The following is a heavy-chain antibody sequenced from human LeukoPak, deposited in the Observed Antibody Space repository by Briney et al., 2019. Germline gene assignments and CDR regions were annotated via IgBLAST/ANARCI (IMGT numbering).Heavy chain of an antibody. CDR3: ATEIGRSSSWYLYY. CDR1: GASVSSGDHH. CDR2: IYYSGST. Sequence: SETLSLTCIVSGASVSSGDHHWSWIRQAPGKGLEWIGYIYYSGSTNYNPSLKSRVTISVDTSKNQFSLKLSSVTAADTAVYYCATEIGRSSSWYLYYWGQGTLVTVSS. J-gene: IGHJ4*02. D-gene: IGHD6-13*01. V-gene: IGHV4-61*08.